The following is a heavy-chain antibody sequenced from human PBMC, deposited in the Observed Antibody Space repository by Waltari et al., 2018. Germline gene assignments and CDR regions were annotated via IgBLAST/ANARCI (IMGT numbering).Heavy chain of an antibody. J-gene: IGHJ4*02. Sequence: ESQLVESGGGLVRPGGSVRLSCRASGFTFKNYWMHWVRQVPGKGPEWFSRINVDGRDTSYADSLKGRFTISRDNSKSTLYLQLNSLTVDDTAVYYCVHRGYSYGPFDNWGQGTLVTVSS. CDR1: GFTFKNYW. CDR2: INVDGRDT. D-gene: IGHD5-18*01. V-gene: IGHV3-74*01. CDR3: VHRGYSYGPFDN.